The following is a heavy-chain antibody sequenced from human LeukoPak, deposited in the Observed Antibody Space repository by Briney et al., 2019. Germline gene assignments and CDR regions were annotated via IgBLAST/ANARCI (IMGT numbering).Heavy chain of an antibody. D-gene: IGHD1-1*01. V-gene: IGHV1-18*01. CDR3: ARDVNWKDYYYYYGMDV. J-gene: IGHJ6*02. CDR2: ISAYNGNT. CDR1: GYTFTSYG. Sequence: ASVKVSCKASGYTFTSYGISWVRQAPGQGLKWMGWISAYNGNTNYAQKLQGRVTMTTDTSTSTAYMELRSLRSDDTAVYYCARDVNWKDYYYYYGMDVWGQGTTVTVSS.